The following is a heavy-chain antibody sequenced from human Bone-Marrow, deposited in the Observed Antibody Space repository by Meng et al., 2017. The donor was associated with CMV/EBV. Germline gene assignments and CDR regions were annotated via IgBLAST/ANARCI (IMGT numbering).Heavy chain of an antibody. CDR1: GGSISSSSYY. CDR3: ARDPGIAVAGLYNWFDP. Sequence: SETLSLTCTVSGGSISSSSYYWGWIRQPPGKGLEWIGSIYYSGSTYYNPSLKSRVTISVDTSKNQFSLKLSSVTAADTAVYYCARDPGIAVAGLYNWFDPWGQGTLVPVSS. J-gene: IGHJ5*02. V-gene: IGHV4-39*07. CDR2: IYYSGST. D-gene: IGHD6-19*01.